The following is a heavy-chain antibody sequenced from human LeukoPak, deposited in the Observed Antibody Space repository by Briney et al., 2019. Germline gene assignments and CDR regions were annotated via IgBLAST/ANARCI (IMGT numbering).Heavy chain of an antibody. D-gene: IGHD5-12*01. CDR1: GFSFNTYG. CDR2: IRNDGSKK. V-gene: IGHV3-30*02. J-gene: IGHJ4*02. CDR3: AKDVKFSWPFYFDY. Sequence: GGSLRLSCVASGFSFNTYGMHWVRQAPGKGPEWVAFIRNDGSKKFYADALKGRFTISRDNSKNTLYLQVDSLRAEDTAVYSCAKDVKFSWPFYFDYWGQGILATVSS.